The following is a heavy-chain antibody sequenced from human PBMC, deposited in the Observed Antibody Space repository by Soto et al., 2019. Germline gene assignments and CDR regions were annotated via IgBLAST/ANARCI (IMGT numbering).Heavy chain of an antibody. CDR1: GFTFGDYA. V-gene: IGHV3-49*03. CDR3: ARLYSSGWYIRGFDP. CDR2: IRSKAYGGTT. Sequence: GGSLRLSSTASGFTFGDYAMSWFRQAPGKGLEWVGFIRSKAYGGTTEYAASVKGRFTISRDNAKNSLYLQMNSLRAEDTAVYYCARLYSSGWYIRGFDPWGQGTLVTVSS. J-gene: IGHJ5*02. D-gene: IGHD6-19*01.